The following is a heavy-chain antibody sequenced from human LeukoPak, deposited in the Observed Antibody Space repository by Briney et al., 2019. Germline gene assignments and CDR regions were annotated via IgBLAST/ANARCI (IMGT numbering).Heavy chain of an antibody. D-gene: IGHD3-22*01. CDR1: GGSISSYY. V-gene: IGHV4-59*01. J-gene: IGHJ3*02. CDR2: IYYSGNT. Sequence: SETLSLTCTVSGGSISSYYWTWIRQPPGKGLEWIGHIYYSGNTIYNPSLKSRVTISVDTSKNQFSLKLTSVTTADTAVYYCAGEDYFDSSGYASWRFDIWGQGTMVTVSS. CDR3: AGEDYFDSSGYASWRFDI.